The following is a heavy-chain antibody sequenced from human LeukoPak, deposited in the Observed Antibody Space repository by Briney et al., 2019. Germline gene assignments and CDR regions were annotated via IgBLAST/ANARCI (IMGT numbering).Heavy chain of an antibody. CDR3: ARAVKAKRVLPARYYMDV. J-gene: IGHJ6*03. D-gene: IGHD2-2*01. CDR2: INHSGST. V-gene: IGHV4-34*01. Sequence: PSETLSLTCAVYGGSFSGYYWSWIRQPPGKGLEWIGEINHSGSTNYNPSLKSRVTISVDTSKNQFSLKLSSVTAADTAVYYCARAVKAKRVLPARYYMDVWGKGTTVTVSS. CDR1: GGSFSGYY.